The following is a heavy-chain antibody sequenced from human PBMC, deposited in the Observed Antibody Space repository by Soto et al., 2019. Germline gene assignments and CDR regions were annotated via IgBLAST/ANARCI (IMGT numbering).Heavy chain of an antibody. CDR2: ISDSGNT. D-gene: IGHD6-19*01. Sequence: SETLSLTCTVSGGSISSYYWTWIRQPPGKGLEWLGYISDSGNTNYNPSIKSRVAMSIDTSKRQLSLNLWSLTAADTAVYYCVRGNSGWSPYRSRLFHFYYMDVWGKGTRVTVSS. CDR3: VRGNSGWSPYRSRLFHFYYMDV. J-gene: IGHJ6*03. CDR1: GGSISSYY. V-gene: IGHV4-59*08.